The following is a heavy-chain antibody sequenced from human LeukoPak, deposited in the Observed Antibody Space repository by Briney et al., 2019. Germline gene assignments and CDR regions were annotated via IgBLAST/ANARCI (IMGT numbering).Heavy chain of an antibody. CDR2: IYPGDSEV. CDR3: VRLDTGGFYFSDY. Sequence: GESLKISCKGSGHRFSYWIGWLRQMPGKGPEWMGIIYPGDSEVRYSPPFQGQVTISADRSISTAYLQWISLKASDTAMYYCVRLDTGGFYFSDYWGQGTLVTVSS. D-gene: IGHD3-22*01. CDR1: GHRFSYW. J-gene: IGHJ4*02. V-gene: IGHV5-51*01.